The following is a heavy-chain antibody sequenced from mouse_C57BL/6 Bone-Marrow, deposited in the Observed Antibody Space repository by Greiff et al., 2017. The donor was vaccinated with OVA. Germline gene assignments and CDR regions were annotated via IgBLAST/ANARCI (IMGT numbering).Heavy chain of an antibody. CDR3: ARGDSNYSAWFAY. CDR2: IWSGGST. J-gene: IGHJ3*01. CDR1: GFSLTSYG. D-gene: IGHD2-5*01. Sequence: VKLVESGPGLVQPSQSLSITCTVSGFSLTSYGVHWVRQSPGKGLEWLGVIWSGGSTDYNAAFISRLSISKDNSKSQVFFKMNSLQADDTAIYYCARGDSNYSAWFAYWGQGTLVTVSA. V-gene: IGHV2-2*01.